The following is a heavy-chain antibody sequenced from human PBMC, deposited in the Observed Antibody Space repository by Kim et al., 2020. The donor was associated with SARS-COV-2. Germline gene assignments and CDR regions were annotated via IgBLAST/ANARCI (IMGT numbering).Heavy chain of an antibody. CDR2: IYYSGST. D-gene: IGHD5-18*01. V-gene: IGHV4-59*08. J-gene: IGHJ6*01. CDR3: ARLTGYSYGYYYYGMDV. CDR1: GGSISSYY. Sequence: SETLSLTCTVSGGSISSYYWSWIRQPPGKGLEWIGYIYYSGSTNYNPSLTSRVTISVDTSKNQFSLKLSSVTAADTAVSYCARLTGYSYGYYYYGMDVWG.